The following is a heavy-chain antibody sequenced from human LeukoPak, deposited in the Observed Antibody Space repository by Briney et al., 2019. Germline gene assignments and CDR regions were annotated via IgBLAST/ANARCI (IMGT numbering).Heavy chain of an antibody. CDR2: INSDGSST. V-gene: IGHV3-74*01. CDR3: ARHGGYCGGDCHDAFDI. D-gene: IGHD2-21*02. J-gene: IGHJ3*02. CDR1: GFTFGSYW. Sequence: GGSLRLSCAASGFTFGSYWMHWVRQAPGKGLVWVSRINSDGSSTSYADSVKGRFTISRDNAKNTLYLQMNSLRAEDTAVYYCARHGGYCGGDCHDAFDIWGQGTMVTVSS.